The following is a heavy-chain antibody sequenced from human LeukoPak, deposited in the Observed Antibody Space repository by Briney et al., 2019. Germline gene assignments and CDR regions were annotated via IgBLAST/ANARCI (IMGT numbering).Heavy chain of an antibody. V-gene: IGHV3-48*02. CDR2: ISSSSTI. D-gene: IGHD3-10*01. Sequence: PGGSLRLSCAASGFTFSRYSMNWVRQAPGKGLEWVSYISSSSTIYYADSVKGRFTISRDNAKNSLYLQMNSLRDEDTAVYYCATFYSTFGDPPYWGQGTLVTVSS. J-gene: IGHJ4*02. CDR1: GFTFSRYS. CDR3: ATFYSTFGDPPY.